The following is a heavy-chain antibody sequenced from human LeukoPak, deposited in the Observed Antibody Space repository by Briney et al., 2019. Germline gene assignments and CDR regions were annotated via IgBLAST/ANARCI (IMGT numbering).Heavy chain of an antibody. D-gene: IGHD4-23*01. CDR2: ISSSSSYT. CDR3: ASSTVVTQYYFDN. J-gene: IGHJ4*02. V-gene: IGHV3-11*06. Sequence: GGSLRLSCAASGFTFSDYYMSWIRRAPGKGLEWVSYISSSSSYTNYADSVKGRFTISRDNTKNSLYLQMNSLRAEDTAVYYCASSTVVTQYYFDNWGQGTLVTVSS. CDR1: GFTFSDYY.